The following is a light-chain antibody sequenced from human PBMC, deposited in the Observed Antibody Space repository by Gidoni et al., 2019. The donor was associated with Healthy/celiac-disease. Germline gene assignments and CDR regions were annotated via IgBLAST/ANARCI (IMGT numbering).Light chain of an antibody. CDR1: QSVSSSY. V-gene: IGKV3-20*01. CDR2: GAS. CDR3: QQYGSSPT. J-gene: IGKJ1*01. Sequence: EIVLTQSPGTLSLSPGESPTLSCRASQSVSSSYLAWYQQNPGQAPRLLIYGASSRATGIPDRFSGSGSGTDFTLTISRLEPEDFAVYYCQQYGSSPTFGQXTKVEIK.